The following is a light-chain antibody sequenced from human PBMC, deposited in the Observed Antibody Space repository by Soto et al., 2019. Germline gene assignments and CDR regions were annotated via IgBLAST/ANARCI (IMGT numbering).Light chain of an antibody. Sequence: DIQLTQVTSSLPASVGARLTITCSAKRSISSYFKWYQQKPGKAPKLLIYAASSWQSGVLSRFSGSGSGTDFTLTISSLLPEDFATYYCRQSYSTPATFGQGTRLEIK. CDR3: RQSYSTPAT. V-gene: IGKV1-39*01. CDR1: RSISSY. CDR2: AAS. J-gene: IGKJ5*01.